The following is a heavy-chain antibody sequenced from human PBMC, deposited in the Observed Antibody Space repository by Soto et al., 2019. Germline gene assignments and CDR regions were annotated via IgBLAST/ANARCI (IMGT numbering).Heavy chain of an antibody. Sequence: SVKVSCKASGGTFSSYTISWVRQAPGQGLEWMGRIIPILGIANYAQKFQGRVTITADKSTSTAYMELSSLRSEDTAVYYCAAQYYYDSSGYYPDFDYWGQGTLVTVSS. CDR1: GGTFSSYT. CDR3: AAQYYYDSSGYYPDFDY. CDR2: IIPILGIA. V-gene: IGHV1-69*02. D-gene: IGHD3-22*01. J-gene: IGHJ4*02.